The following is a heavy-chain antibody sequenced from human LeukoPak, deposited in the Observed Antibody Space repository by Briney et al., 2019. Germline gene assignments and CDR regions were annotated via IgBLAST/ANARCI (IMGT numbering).Heavy chain of an antibody. V-gene: IGHV3-64D*09. J-gene: IGHJ4*02. CDR3: VKITSVTGGDC. CDR1: GFTFSAYA. Sequence: PGGSLRLSCSASGFTFSAYAMYWVRQAPGKGLEYVPGISNDGSRSFYADSVKGRFTISRDNSKNTLYLQMSSLRAEDTALYYCVKITSVTGGDCWGQGTRLTVSS. CDR2: ISNDGSRS. D-gene: IGHD1-1*01.